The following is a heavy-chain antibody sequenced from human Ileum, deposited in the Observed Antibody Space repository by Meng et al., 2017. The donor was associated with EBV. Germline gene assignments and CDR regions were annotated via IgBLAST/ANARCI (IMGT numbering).Heavy chain of an antibody. CDR2: MSYSGST. Sequence: QVQLQEPGPGLLKPSRTLSLTCTVSGGSVSSAHSFWTWIRQPPGKGLEWIGYMSYSGSTNYSPPLESRVTISVDTSKNQFSLKLSSVTAADTAVYYCAGDPHSGSPHWGQGTLVTVSS. J-gene: IGHJ4*02. CDR1: GGSVSSAHSF. D-gene: IGHD1-26*01. V-gene: IGHV4-61*01. CDR3: AGDPHSGSPH.